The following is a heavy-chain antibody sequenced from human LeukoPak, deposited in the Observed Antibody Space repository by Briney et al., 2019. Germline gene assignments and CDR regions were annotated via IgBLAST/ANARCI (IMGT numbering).Heavy chain of an antibody. V-gene: IGHV1-69*05. CDR3: AITPDYYYDSSGYSHFDY. J-gene: IGHJ4*02. CDR2: IIPIFGTA. D-gene: IGHD3-22*01. CDR1: GGTFSSYA. Sequence: SVKVSCKASGGTFSSYAISWMRQAPGQGLEWMGGIIPIFGTANYAQKFQGRVTITTDESTSTAYMELSSLRSEDTAVYYCAITPDYYYDSSGYSHFDYWGQGTLVTVSS.